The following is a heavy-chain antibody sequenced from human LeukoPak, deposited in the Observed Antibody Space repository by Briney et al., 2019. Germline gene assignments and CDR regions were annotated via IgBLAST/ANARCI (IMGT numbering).Heavy chain of an antibody. CDR3: ARSRRVVVPSTLNSADDYYYYMDV. V-gene: IGHV7-4-1*02. J-gene: IGHJ6*03. D-gene: IGHD2-15*01. CDR1: GYTFTYYG. CDR2: INTNTGNP. Sequence: ASVKVSCKASGYTFTYYGLNWVRQAPGQGLECLGGINTNTGNPTYGQGFTGRFVFSFDTSVSTAYLEVSSLKAEDTAIYYCARSRRVVVPSTLNSADDYYYYMDVWGKGTTVTVSS.